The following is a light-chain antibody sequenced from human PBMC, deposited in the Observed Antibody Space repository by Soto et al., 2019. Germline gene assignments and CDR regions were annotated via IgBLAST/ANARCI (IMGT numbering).Light chain of an antibody. CDR1: QSFSSN. CDR3: QQSKNWRST. V-gene: IGKV3-15*01. CDR2: GAS. J-gene: IGKJ5*01. Sequence: VVTLSPVTLSLSTGERATLSCRASQSFSSNLAWYQQKPGQAPRLLIYGASTRATGIPARFSGSGSGTEFTLTISSLQSEDFAVYYCQQSKNWRSTSGQGTRLE.